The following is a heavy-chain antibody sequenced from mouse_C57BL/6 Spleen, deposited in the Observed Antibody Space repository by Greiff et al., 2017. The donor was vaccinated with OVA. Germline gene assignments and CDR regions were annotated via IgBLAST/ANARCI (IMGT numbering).Heavy chain of an antibody. Sequence: EVKLQESGGGLVKPGGSLKLSCAASGFTFSSYTMSWVRQTPEKRLEWVATISGGGGNTYYPDSVKGRFTISRDNAKNTLYLQMSSLRSEDTALYYCARRGIYYEPAWFAYWGQGTLVTVSA. CDR3: ARRGIYYEPAWFAY. CDR2: ISGGGGNT. J-gene: IGHJ3*01. V-gene: IGHV5-9*01. D-gene: IGHD2-4*01. CDR1: GFTFSSYT.